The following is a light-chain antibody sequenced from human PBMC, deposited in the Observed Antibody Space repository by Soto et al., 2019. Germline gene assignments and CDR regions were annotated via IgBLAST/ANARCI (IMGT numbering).Light chain of an antibody. CDR3: QQYSIASPGT. V-gene: IGKV1-5*03. Sequence: DIQNLRCPCILSASVGDRFAISCQASQSSSSWLARYQQKPGKATNLLIYKASSLKSGVPSRLGGSASGTEFTFLITSLQPDDFATYYCQQYSIASPGTLANGTQV. CDR1: QSSSSW. J-gene: IGKJ1*01. CDR2: KAS.